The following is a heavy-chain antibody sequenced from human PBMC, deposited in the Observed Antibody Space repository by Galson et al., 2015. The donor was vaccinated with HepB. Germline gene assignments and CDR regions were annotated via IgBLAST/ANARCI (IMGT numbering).Heavy chain of an antibody. V-gene: IGHV3-23*01. CDR2: ISNRGVST. J-gene: IGHJ4*02. Sequence: SLRLSCAASGFTFSSFAMTWVRQAPGKGLEWVSGISNRGVSTYYVDSVKGRFTISRDNSKNTLNLQMNSLRAEDTAVYYCARSRPEFSTVTYYFDYWGQGTLVTVSS. CDR1: GFTFSSFA. D-gene: IGHD4-17*01. CDR3: ARSRPEFSTVTYYFDY.